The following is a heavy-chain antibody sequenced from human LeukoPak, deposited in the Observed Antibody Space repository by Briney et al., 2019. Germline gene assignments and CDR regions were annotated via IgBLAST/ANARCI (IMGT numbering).Heavy chain of an antibody. CDR2: IKSKTDGGTT. D-gene: IGHD3-3*01. CDR3: SAQPFWSGYYAFDY. V-gene: IGHV3-15*07. Sequence: GGSLRLSCAASGFTFSNAWMNWVRQAPGKGLEWVGRIKSKTDGGTTDYAAPVKGRFTISRDDSKNTLYLQMNSLKTEDTAVYYCSAQPFWSGYYAFDYWGQGTLVTVSS. J-gene: IGHJ4*02. CDR1: GFTFSNAW.